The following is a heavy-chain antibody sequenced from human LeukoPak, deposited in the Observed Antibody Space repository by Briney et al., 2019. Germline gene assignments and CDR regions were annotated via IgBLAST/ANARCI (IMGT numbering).Heavy chain of an antibody. D-gene: IGHD3-10*01. CDR2: ISSSSSYI. V-gene: IGHV3-21*01. Sequence: PGGSLRLSCAASGFTFSSYSMNWVRQAPGKGLEWVPSISSSSSYIYYADSVKGRFTISRDNAKNSPYLQMNSLRAEDTAVYYFARDLTPFLEVRGVNPPNWFDPWGQGTLVTVSS. CDR1: GFTFSSYS. CDR3: ARDLTPFLEVRGVNPPNWFDP. J-gene: IGHJ5*02.